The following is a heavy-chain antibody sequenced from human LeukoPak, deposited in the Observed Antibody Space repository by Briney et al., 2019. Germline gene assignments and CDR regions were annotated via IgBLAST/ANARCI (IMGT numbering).Heavy chain of an antibody. J-gene: IGHJ4*02. Sequence: KSSETLSLTCAVSGGSISSSNWWSWVRQPPGKGLEWIGEIYHSGSTNYNPSLKSRVTISVDKSKNQFSLKLSSVTAADTAVYYCARKKSGGWSKGAFDYWGQGTLVTVSS. V-gene: IGHV4-4*02. D-gene: IGHD6-19*01. CDR3: ARKKSGGWSKGAFDY. CDR1: GGSISSSNW. CDR2: IYHSGST.